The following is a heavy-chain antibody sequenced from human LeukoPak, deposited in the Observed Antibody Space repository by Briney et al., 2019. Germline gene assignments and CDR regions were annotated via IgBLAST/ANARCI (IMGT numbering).Heavy chain of an antibody. J-gene: IGHJ4*02. CDR1: GFTFPSYA. Sequence: GGSLRLSCAASGFTFPSYAMSWVGQAPGKSVEWVSAISGRGDSTYYADSVKGRFTISRDDSKNTLYLQVNTLRAEDTAVYYCAKGNLRGPPPNIDYWGQGTLVTVSS. D-gene: IGHD5/OR15-5a*01. CDR3: AKGNLRGPPPNIDY. CDR2: ISGRGDST. V-gene: IGHV3-23*01.